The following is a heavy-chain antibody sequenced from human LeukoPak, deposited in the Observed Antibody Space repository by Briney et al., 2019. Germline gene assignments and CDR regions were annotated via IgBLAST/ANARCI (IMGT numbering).Heavy chain of an antibody. D-gene: IGHD3-16*02. CDR1: GFTFSSYA. CDR2: ISGSGGST. CDR3: ARGITFGGVIVPVDY. Sequence: GGSLRLSCAASGFTFSSYAMSWVRQAPGKGLEWVSAISGSGGSTYYADSVKGRFTISRDNSKNTLYLRMNSLRAEDTAVYYCARGITFGGVIVPVDYWGQGTLVTVSS. V-gene: IGHV3-23*01. J-gene: IGHJ4*02.